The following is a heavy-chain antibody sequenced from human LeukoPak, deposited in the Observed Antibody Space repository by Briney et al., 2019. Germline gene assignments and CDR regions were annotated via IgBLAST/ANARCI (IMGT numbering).Heavy chain of an antibody. CDR1: GGTFSSYA. CDR2: IIPIFGTA. V-gene: IGHV1-69*13. CDR3: ARDGIVGATGRFDY. Sequence: ASVKVSCKASGGTFSSYAISWVRQAPGQGLEWMGGIIPIFGTANYAQKFQGRVTITADESTSTAYMELSSLRSEDTAVYYCARDGIVGATGRFDYWGQGTLVTVSS. D-gene: IGHD1-26*01. J-gene: IGHJ4*02.